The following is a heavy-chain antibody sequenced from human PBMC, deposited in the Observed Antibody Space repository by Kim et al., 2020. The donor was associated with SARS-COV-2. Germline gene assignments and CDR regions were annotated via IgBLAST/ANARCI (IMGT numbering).Heavy chain of an antibody. V-gene: IGHV1-18*01. CDR1: GYTFTSYG. CDR2: ISAYNGNT. D-gene: IGHD3-10*01. J-gene: IGHJ5*02. CDR3: ARDHGELLWFGELYLGWFDP. Sequence: ASVKVSCKASGYTFTSYGISWVRQAPGQGLEWMGWISAYNGNTNYAQKLQGRVTMTTDTSTSTAYMELRSLRSDDTAVYYCARDHGELLWFGELYLGWFDPWGQGTLVTVSS.